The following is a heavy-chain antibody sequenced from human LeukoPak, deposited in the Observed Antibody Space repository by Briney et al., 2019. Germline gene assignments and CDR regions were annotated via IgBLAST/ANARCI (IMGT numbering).Heavy chain of an antibody. D-gene: IGHD2-2*01. V-gene: IGHV1-2*02. CDR3: ARARTGIVVVPAAKGDAFDI. Sequence: AASVKVSCKASGYTFTGYYMHWVRQAPGQGLEWMGWINPNSGGTNYAQKFQGRVSMTRDTSTSTVYMELSSLRSEDTAVYYCARARTGIVVVPAAKGDAFDIWGQGTMVTVSS. J-gene: IGHJ3*02. CDR2: INPNSGGT. CDR1: GYTFTGYY.